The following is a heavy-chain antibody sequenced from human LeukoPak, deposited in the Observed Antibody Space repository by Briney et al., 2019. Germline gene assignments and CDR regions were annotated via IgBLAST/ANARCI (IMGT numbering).Heavy chain of an antibody. D-gene: IGHD6-13*01. V-gene: IGHV1-2*02. Sequence: ASVKVSCKASGYTFTGYCMHWVRQAPGQGLEWMGWINPNSGGTNYAQKFQGRVTMTRDTSISTAYMELSRLRSDDTAVYYCARGAMGSSWYVGWFDPWGQGTLVTVSS. CDR3: ARGAMGSSWYVGWFDP. CDR2: INPNSGGT. CDR1: GYTFTGYC. J-gene: IGHJ5*02.